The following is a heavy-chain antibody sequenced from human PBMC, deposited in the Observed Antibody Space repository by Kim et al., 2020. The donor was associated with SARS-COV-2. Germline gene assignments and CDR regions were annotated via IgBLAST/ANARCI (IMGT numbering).Heavy chain of an antibody. J-gene: IGHJ5*02. D-gene: IGHD6-13*01. CDR2: ISYDGSNK. V-gene: IGHV3-33*05. CDR3: ARAACIAAACNWFDP. Sequence: GGSLRLSCAASGFTFSSYGMHWVRQAPGKGLEWVAVISYDGSNKYYADSVKGRFTISRDNSKNTLYLQMNSLRAEDTAVYYCARAACIAAACNWFDPWGQGTLVTVSS. CDR1: GFTFSSYG.